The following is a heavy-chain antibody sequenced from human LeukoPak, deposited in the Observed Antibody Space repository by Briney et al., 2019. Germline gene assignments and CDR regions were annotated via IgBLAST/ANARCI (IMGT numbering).Heavy chain of an antibody. CDR3: AKGSHYYDSSGYYFGTGGY. Sequence: GGSLRLSCAASGFTFSSYAMSWVRQAPGKGLEWVSAISGSGDSTYYADSVKGRFTISRDNSKNTLYLQMNSLRAEDTAVYYCAKGSHYYDSSGYYFGTGGYWGQGTLVTVSS. V-gene: IGHV3-23*01. CDR2: ISGSGDST. J-gene: IGHJ4*02. CDR1: GFTFSSYA. D-gene: IGHD3-22*01.